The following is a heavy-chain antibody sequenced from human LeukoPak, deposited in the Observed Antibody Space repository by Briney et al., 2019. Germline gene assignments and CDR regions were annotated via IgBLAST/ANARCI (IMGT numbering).Heavy chain of an antibody. CDR1: GYTFTSYG. J-gene: IGHJ4*02. V-gene: IGHV1-18*01. D-gene: IGHD2-21*02. CDR2: ISAYNGNT. Sequence: ASVKVSCKASGYTFTSYGISWVRQAPGQGLAWMGWISAYNGNTNYAQKLQGRVTMTTDTSTSTAYMELRSLRSDDTAVYYCARGDHIVVVTAPDYWGQGTLVTVSS. CDR3: ARGDHIVVVTAPDY.